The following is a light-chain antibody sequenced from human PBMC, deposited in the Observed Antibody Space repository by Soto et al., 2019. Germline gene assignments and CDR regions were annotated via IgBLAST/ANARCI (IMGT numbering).Light chain of an antibody. J-gene: IGKJ1*01. CDR1: QSVNSW. Sequence: DIQMTQSPSTLSAYVGDRVTITCRASQSVNSWLAWYQQKPGRAPKLLIYSVSNLDSGVPSRFSGSGSGTEFPLTISSLQPDDFATYYCQQFSSYSRTFGQGTKVEMK. CDR2: SVS. CDR3: QQFSSYSRT. V-gene: IGKV1-5*01.